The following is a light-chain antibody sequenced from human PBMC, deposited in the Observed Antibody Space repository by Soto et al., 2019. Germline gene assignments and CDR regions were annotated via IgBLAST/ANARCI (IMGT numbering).Light chain of an antibody. CDR2: GNN. V-gene: IGLV1-40*01. J-gene: IGLJ3*02. CDR3: QSYDSSLSGSV. Sequence: QAVVTQPPSVSGAPGQRVTISCTGSSFNIGAGYDVHWYQQLPGTAPKLLIYGNNNRPSGVPDRFSGSKSDTSASLVITGLQAEDEADYYCQSYDSSLSGSVFGGGTKLTVL. CDR1: SFNIGAGYD.